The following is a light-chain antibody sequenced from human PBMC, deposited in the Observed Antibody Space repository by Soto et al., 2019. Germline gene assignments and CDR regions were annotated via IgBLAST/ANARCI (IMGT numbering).Light chain of an antibody. CDR3: CSYAGRYTSV. CDR1: ISDVGGYNY. CDR2: DVT. Sequence: QSALTQPRSVSGSPGQSVTISCTGTISDVGGYNYVSWYQQHPGKAPKLLIYDVTKRPSGVPDRFSGSKSGNTASLTISGLQADDEADYYCCSYAGRYTSVFGGGTKVTVL. V-gene: IGLV2-11*01. J-gene: IGLJ2*01.